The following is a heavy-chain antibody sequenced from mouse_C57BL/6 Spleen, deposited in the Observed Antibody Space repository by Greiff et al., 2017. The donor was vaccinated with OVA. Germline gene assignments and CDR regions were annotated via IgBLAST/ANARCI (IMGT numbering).Heavy chain of an antibody. D-gene: IGHD1-1*01. Sequence: EPGGGLVQPKGSLKLSCAASGFSFNTYAMNWVRQAPGKGLEWVARIRSKSNNYATYYADSVKDRFTISRDDSESMLYLQMNNLKTEDTAMYYCVRQDYGSSHWYFDVWGTGTTVTVSS. CDR2: IRSKSNNYAT. CDR3: VRQDYGSSHWYFDV. CDR1: GFSFNTYA. V-gene: IGHV10-1*01. J-gene: IGHJ1*03.